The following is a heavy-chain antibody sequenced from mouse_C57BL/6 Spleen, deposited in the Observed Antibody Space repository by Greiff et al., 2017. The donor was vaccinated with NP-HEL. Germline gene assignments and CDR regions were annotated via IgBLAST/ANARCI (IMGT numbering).Heavy chain of an antibody. V-gene: IGHV6-3*01. D-gene: IGHD2-4*01. Sequence: EVKVEESGGGLVQPGGSMKLSCVASGFTFSNYWMNWVRQSPEKGLEWVAQIRLKSDNYATHYAESVKGRFTISRDDSKSSVYLQMNNLRAEDTGIYYCTEGLRHWYFDVWGTGTTVTVSS. J-gene: IGHJ1*03. CDR2: IRLKSDNYAT. CDR1: GFTFSNYW. CDR3: TEGLRHWYFDV.